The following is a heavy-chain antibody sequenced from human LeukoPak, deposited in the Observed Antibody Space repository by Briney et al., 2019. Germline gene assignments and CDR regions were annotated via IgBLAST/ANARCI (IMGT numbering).Heavy chain of an antibody. CDR1: GYTFTRYG. V-gene: IGHV1-18*01. Sequence: ASVKVSCKASGYTFTRYGISWVRQAPGQGLEWMGWISAYNGNTNYAQKLQGRVTMTTDTSTSTAYMELRSLRSDDTAVYYCARDDLVVGADDAFDIWGQGTMATVSS. CDR2: ISAYNGNT. CDR3: ARDDLVVGADDAFDI. J-gene: IGHJ3*02. D-gene: IGHD1-26*01.